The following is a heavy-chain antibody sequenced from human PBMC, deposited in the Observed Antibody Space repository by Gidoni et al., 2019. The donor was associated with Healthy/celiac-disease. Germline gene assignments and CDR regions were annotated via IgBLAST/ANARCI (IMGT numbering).Heavy chain of an antibody. D-gene: IGHD1-1*01. Sequence: QVQLVESGGGLVKPGGSLRLSCATSGFTFSDSYMSWLRQAPGKGPGWVSYISSSSSYTNYADSVKGRFTISRDNAKNSLYLQMNSLRAEDTAVYYCAREWAGTAFFDYWGQGTLVTVSS. CDR1: GFTFSDSY. CDR3: AREWAGTAFFDY. J-gene: IGHJ4*02. V-gene: IGHV3-11*06. CDR2: ISSSSSYT.